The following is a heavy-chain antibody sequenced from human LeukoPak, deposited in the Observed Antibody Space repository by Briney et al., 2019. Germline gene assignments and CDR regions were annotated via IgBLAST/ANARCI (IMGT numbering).Heavy chain of an antibody. J-gene: IGHJ6*03. D-gene: IGHD5-12*01. Sequence: SQTLSLTCAISGDSVSSNSAAWNWIRQSPSRGLESLGRTYYRSKWYNDYAVSVKSRITINPDTSKNQFSLQLNSVTPEDTAVYYCARAYSGYDPQGYYYMDVWGKGTTVTVSS. V-gene: IGHV6-1*01. CDR3: ARAYSGYDPQGYYYMDV. CDR1: GDSVSSNSAA. CDR2: TYYRSKWYN.